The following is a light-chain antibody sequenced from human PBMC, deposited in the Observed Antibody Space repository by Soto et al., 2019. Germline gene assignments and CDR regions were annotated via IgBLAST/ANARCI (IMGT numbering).Light chain of an antibody. CDR1: SSDVVGSNY. CDR2: DVS. V-gene: IGLV2-14*03. CDR3: GSYSSSSTLYV. Sequence: QSALTQPAYVSGSPGQSITISCTGTSSDVVGSNYVSWYQHHPGKAPKLLIYDVSHRPSGVSNRFSGSKSGNTASLTISGLQAEDEADYYCGSYSSSSTLYVFGTGTKLTVL. J-gene: IGLJ1*01.